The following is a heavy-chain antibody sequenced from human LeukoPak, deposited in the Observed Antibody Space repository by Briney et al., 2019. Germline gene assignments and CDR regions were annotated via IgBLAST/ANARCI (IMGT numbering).Heavy chain of an antibody. V-gene: IGHV1-8*02. CDR2: MNPNSGNT. CDR3: ARRYDSGSYHLPH. Sequence: ASVKVSCKTSGYTFTVKFLHWLRQAPGQGLEWMGWMNPNSGNTGYAQKFQGRITMARNTSISTAYMELSSLTSEDTAVYFCARRYDSGSYHLPHWGQGTLVTVSS. CDR1: GYTFTVKF. D-gene: IGHD3-10*01. J-gene: IGHJ4*02.